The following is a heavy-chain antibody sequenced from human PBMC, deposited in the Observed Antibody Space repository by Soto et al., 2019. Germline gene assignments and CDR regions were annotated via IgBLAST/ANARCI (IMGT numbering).Heavy chain of an antibody. D-gene: IGHD6-13*01. Sequence: GGSLRLSCAASGFPFSIYAMHLVRQSPGKGLEWVAVISYDGSNKYYADSVKGRFTISRDNSKNTLYLQMNSLRAEDTAVYYCARKTRGKFGYWGQGTLVTVSS. J-gene: IGHJ4*02. CDR3: ARKTRGKFGY. V-gene: IGHV3-30-3*01. CDR2: ISYDGSNK. CDR1: GFPFSIYA.